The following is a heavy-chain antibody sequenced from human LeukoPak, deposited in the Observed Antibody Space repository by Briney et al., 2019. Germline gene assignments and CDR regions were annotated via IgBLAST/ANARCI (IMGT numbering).Heavy chain of an antibody. CDR2: ISAYNGNT. V-gene: IGHV1-18*01. J-gene: IGHJ5*02. CDR3: ARLYCSSTSCYTGAWFDP. Sequence: GASVTVSSTASGYTFTSYSISWVRQAPGQGLEWMGWISAYNGNTNYAQKLQGRVTMTTDTSTSTAYMELRSLRSDDTAVYYCARLYCSSTSCYTGAWFDPWGQGTLVTVSS. D-gene: IGHD2-2*02. CDR1: GYTFTSYS.